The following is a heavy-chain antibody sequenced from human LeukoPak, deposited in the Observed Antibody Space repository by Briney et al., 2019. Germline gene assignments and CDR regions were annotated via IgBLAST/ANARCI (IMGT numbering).Heavy chain of an antibody. V-gene: IGHV3-7*01. D-gene: IGHD5-18*01. CDR2: IKQDGSEK. CDR3: ARALWIQLWSYYFDY. Sequence: PGGSLRLSCAAPGFTFSSYWMSWVRQAPGKGLEWVANIKQDGSEKYYVDSVKGRFTMSRDNAKNSLYLQMNSLRAEDTAVYYCARALWIQLWSYYFDYWGQGTLVTVSS. CDR1: GFTFSSYW. J-gene: IGHJ4*02.